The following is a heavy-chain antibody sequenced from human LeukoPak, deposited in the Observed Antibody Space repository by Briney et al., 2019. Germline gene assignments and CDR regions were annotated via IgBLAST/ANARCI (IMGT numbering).Heavy chain of an antibody. CDR2: TFYSGST. D-gene: IGHD2-15*01. CDR1: GGSISSYY. CDR3: ARFASIRGGIHLNYFDS. V-gene: IGHV4-59*08. J-gene: IGHJ4*02. Sequence: TSETLSLTCSVSGGSISSYYWSWIRQPLGKGLEWIGDTFYSGSTSYNPSLESRISISVGTSKKQFSLKLTSVTAADTAVYYCARFASIRGGIHLNYFDSWGQGRLVTVSS.